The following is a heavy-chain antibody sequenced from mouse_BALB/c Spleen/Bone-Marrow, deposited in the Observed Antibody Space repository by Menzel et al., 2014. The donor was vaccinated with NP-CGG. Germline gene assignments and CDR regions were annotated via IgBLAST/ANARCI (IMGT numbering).Heavy chain of an antibody. Sequence: VQLQQPGGGLVQPGGSLRLSCTTSGFTFTDYYMSWVRQPPGKALEWLAFIRNKAYGYTTEYSASVRGRFTISRDNSKSILYLQMNTLRAEDSATYYGARFPMDYWGQGTSVTVSS. CDR1: GFTFTDYY. J-gene: IGHJ4*01. CDR2: IRNKAYGYTT. V-gene: IGHV7-3*02. CDR3: ARFPMDY.